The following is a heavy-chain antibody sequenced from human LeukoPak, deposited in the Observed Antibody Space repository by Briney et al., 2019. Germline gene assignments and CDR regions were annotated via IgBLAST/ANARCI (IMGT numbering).Heavy chain of an antibody. CDR1: GGSISGYY. D-gene: IGHD1-26*01. Sequence: SETLSLTCTVSGGSISGYYWSWIRQPPGKGLEWIGYIYYSGSTNYNPSLKSRVTISVDTSKNQFSLKLSSVTAADTAVYYCARLLGNYYYYYGMDVWGQGTTVTVSS. J-gene: IGHJ6*02. CDR2: IYYSGST. V-gene: IGHV4-59*08. CDR3: ARLLGNYYYYYGMDV.